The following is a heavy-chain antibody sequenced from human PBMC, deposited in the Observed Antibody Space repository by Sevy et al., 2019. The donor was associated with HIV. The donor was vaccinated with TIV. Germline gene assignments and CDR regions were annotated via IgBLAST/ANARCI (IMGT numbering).Heavy chain of an antibody. Sequence: GGSLRLSCTASGFTFSYYGMHWVRQAPGKGLEWVAFIGYDGTDKYYSESVKGRFAISRDNSKNTVFLEMNSLRTDDTAIYYCAKNTASAGTGGFDYWGQGVLVTVSS. J-gene: IGHJ4*02. V-gene: IGHV3-30*02. CDR3: AKNTASAGTGGFDY. CDR2: IGYDGTDK. CDR1: GFTFSYYG. D-gene: IGHD6-13*01.